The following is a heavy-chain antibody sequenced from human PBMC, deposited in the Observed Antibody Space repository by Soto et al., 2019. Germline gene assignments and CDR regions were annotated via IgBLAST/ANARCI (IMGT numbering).Heavy chain of an antibody. Sequence: PSETLSLTCTVSRGSITGSTYYWGWVRQPPGKGLEWIGSINYRGNTFYSPSLKSRVTLSVDSSKNQISLKVTSMTAADTATYYCARQGGYFDYWGQGALVTVSS. CDR2: INYRGNT. CDR1: RGSITGSTYY. CDR3: ARQGGYFDY. J-gene: IGHJ4*02. D-gene: IGHD2-15*01. V-gene: IGHV4-39*01.